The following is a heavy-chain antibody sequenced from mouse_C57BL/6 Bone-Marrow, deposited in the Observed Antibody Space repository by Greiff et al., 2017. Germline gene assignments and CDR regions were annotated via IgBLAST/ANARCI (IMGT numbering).Heavy chain of an antibody. Sequence: EVQLQQSGPELVKPGASVKISCKASGYPFTDYYMNWVKPSHGKSLEWIGDINPNNGGTRYNQKFTGKATLTVYQYSSQPYLELRSLTSADSAVYYCARKALGLHPYGPYYFDYWGQGTTLTVSS. V-gene: IGHV1-26*01. CDR2: INPNNGGT. CDR3: ARKALGLHPYGPYYFDY. J-gene: IGHJ2*01. D-gene: IGHD1-1*02. CDR1: GYPFTDYY.